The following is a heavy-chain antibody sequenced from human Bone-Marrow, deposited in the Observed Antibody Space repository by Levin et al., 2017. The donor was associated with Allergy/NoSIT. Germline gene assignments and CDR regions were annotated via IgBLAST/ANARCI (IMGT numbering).Heavy chain of an antibody. J-gene: IGHJ4*02. CDR1: GYTFISYD. CDR3: ARGSGSSSSGLEY. V-gene: IGHV1-18*01. Sequence: ASVKVSCKASGYTFISYDISWVRQAPGQGLEWMGWIKSNNGKTNYAQKVQGRVTLTTDTFTSTAYMELRSLRSDDTAVYYCARGSGSSSSGLEYWGQGTLLTVPS. CDR2: IKSNNGKT. D-gene: IGHD6-6*01.